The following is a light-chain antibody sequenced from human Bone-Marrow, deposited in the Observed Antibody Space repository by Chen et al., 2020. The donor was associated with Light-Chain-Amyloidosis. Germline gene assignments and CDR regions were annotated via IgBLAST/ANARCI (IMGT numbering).Light chain of an antibody. J-gene: IGLJ3*02. V-gene: IGLV3-21*02. Sequence: SYVPTPPSSVSVATGQTAKLACGGNNLGSTSVHWYQQTPGQAPLLVVYDDSDRPSGIPERLSGSNSGNTATLTISRVEAGDEADYYCQVWDRSSDRPVFGGGTKLTVL. CDR3: QVWDRSSDRPV. CDR1: NLGSTS. CDR2: DDS.